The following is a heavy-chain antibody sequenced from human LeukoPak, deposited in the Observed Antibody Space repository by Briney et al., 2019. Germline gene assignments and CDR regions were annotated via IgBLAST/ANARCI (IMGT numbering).Heavy chain of an antibody. CDR3: ARVRYYDSSGSRYYFDY. J-gene: IGHJ4*02. Sequence: GGSLRLSCAASGFTFSTYALHWVRQAPGKGLEWVAVISYDDGSNKYYADSVKGRFTISRDNSKNTLYLQMNSLRTEDTAVYYCARVRYYDSSGSRYYFDYWGQGTLVTVSS. CDR1: GFTFSTYA. CDR2: ISYDDGSNK. V-gene: IGHV3-30*04. D-gene: IGHD3-22*01.